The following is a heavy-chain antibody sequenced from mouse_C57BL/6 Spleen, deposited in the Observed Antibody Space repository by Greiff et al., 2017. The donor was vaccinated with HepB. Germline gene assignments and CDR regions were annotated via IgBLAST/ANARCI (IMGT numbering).Heavy chain of an antibody. J-gene: IGHJ2*01. CDR2: ISSGGSYT. CDR3: ARHKWITTVVDYFDY. V-gene: IGHV5-6*01. CDR1: GFTFSSYG. D-gene: IGHD1-1*01. Sequence: EVKVVESGGDLVKPGGSLKLSCAASGFTFSSYGMSWVRQTPDKRLEWVATISSGGSYTYYPDSVKGRFTISRDNAKTTLYLKMSSLKSEDTAMYYCARHKWITTVVDYFDYWGQGTTLTVSS.